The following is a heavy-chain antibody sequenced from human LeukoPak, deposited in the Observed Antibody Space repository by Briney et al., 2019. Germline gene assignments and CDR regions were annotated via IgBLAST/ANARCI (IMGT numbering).Heavy chain of an antibody. D-gene: IGHD3-22*01. V-gene: IGHV3-9*01. CDR1: GFTFDDYA. Sequence: SLRLSCAASGFTFDDYAMHWVRQAPGKGLEWVSGISWNSGSIGYADSVKGRFTISRDNAKNSLYLQMNSLRAEDTALYYCARDKVNSEYYYDSSGYYLHDYWGQGTLVTVSS. CDR3: ARDKVNSEYYYDSSGYYLHDY. CDR2: ISWNSGSI. J-gene: IGHJ4*02.